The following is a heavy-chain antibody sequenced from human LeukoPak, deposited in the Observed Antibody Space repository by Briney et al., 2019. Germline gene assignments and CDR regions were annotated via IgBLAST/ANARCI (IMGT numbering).Heavy chain of an antibody. J-gene: IGHJ4*02. Sequence: PSETLSLTCAVYGGSFSGYYWSWIRQPPGKGLEWIGEINHSGSTNYNPSLKSRVTISVDTSKNQFSLKLSSVTAADTAVYYCARAVLLWFGEPHYFDYWGQGTLVTVSS. V-gene: IGHV4-34*01. CDR2: INHSGST. CDR1: GGSFSGYY. CDR3: ARAVLLWFGEPHYFDY. D-gene: IGHD3-10*01.